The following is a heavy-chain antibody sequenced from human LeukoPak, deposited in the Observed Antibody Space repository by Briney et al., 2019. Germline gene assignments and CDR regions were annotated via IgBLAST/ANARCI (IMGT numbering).Heavy chain of an antibody. J-gene: IGHJ3*02. CDR3: AKDMSLSYGSGSYDPTEDAFDI. CDR2: TNRNSSSI. V-gene: IGHV3-9*03. D-gene: IGHD3-10*01. CDR1: GFTFDDYA. Sequence: GGSLRLSCAASGFTFDDYAMHWVRQAPGKGLKGGSGTNRNSSSIAYEDSVKGRFTISTDNATNSLDLQRISLRAADVSLYSCAKDMSLSYGSGSYDPTEDAFDIWGQGTMVTVPS.